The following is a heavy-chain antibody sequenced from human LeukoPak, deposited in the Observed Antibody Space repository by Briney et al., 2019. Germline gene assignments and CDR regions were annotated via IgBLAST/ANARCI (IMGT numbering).Heavy chain of an antibody. CDR3: AKDTGVVVALDS. Sequence: PGGSLRLSCAASGFTFSSYAMSWVRQAPGKGLEWVSAISGSGDNTFYADSVKGRFIISRDNSKNTLYLQMNSLRVEDTAVYYCAKDTGVVVALDSWGQGTQVTVSS. CDR2: ISGSGDNT. CDR1: GFTFSSYA. J-gene: IGHJ4*02. D-gene: IGHD2-15*01. V-gene: IGHV3-23*01.